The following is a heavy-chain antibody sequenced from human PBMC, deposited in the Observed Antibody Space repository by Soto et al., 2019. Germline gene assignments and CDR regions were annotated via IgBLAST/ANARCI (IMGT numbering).Heavy chain of an antibody. J-gene: IGHJ6*02. CDR1: GSSISSYF. Sequence: SETLSLTCTVPGSSISSYFWSWIRQPAGKGLEWIGRIYNNESTNYNPSFESRVTMSVDTSKNQFSLRLSSVTAADTAVYYCARDPATVTTLYYYYGMDVWGQGTTVTVSS. V-gene: IGHV4-4*07. CDR2: IYNNEST. CDR3: ARDPATVTTLYYYYGMDV. D-gene: IGHD4-17*01.